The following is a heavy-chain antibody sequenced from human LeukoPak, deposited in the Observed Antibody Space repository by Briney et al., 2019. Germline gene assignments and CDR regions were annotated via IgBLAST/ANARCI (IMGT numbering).Heavy chain of an antibody. J-gene: IGHJ4*02. D-gene: IGHD5-24*01. Sequence: GGSLRLSCAASGFTFSSHGMCWVRQAPGRGLEWVSSISIGGDTTYSDSVKGRFTISRDNSKNTLYLQLDSLRAEDTAIYYCARNDLTEMATNPSGASTRFDYWGQGTLVTVSS. CDR3: ARNDLTEMATNPSGASTRFDY. CDR1: GFTFSSHG. V-gene: IGHV3-23*01. CDR2: ISIGGDTT.